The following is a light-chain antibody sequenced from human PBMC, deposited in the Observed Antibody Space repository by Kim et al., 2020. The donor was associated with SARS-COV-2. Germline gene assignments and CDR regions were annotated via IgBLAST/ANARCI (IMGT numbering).Light chain of an antibody. CDR1: QSLLKSDGRTY. Sequence: PASISCRSSQSLLKSDGRTYLHWYLQKPGQSPQLMIYLGSNRASGVPDRFTGSASGTDFTLKISRVEAEDVGVYYCIQALQSPLAFGGGTKVDIK. CDR2: LGS. V-gene: IGKV2-28*01. J-gene: IGKJ4*01. CDR3: IQALQSPLA.